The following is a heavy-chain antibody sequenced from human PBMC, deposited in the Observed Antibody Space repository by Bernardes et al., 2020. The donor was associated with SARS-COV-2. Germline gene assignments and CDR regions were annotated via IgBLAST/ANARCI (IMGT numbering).Heavy chain of an antibody. D-gene: IGHD3-22*01. V-gene: IGHV4-59*02. CDR1: GGSVGGHY. J-gene: IGHJ3*02. CDR3: ARDNGPGGYDSFDI. Sequence: ETLSLTCTVSGGSVGGHYWNWIRQPPGKGLEWIGNIYDSGSTKYNPSLKSRVSISLATSRNQFSLKLSSVTAADTAVYYCARDNGPGGYDSFDIWGQGTMVTVSA. CDR2: IYDSGST.